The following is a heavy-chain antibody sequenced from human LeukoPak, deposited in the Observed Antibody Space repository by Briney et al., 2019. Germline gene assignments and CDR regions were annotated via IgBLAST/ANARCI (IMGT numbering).Heavy chain of an antibody. CDR3: ARGPYYYDSSGYYYGFGVARAFDI. CDR2: IYYSGST. CDR1: GGSISSSTYY. D-gene: IGHD3-22*01. Sequence: PSETLSLTCTVSGGSISSSTYYWGWIRQPPGKGLEWIGTIYYSGSTNYNPSLKSRVTISVDTSKNQFSLKLSSVTAADTAVYYCARGPYYYDSSGYYYGFGVARAFDIWGQGTMVTVSS. V-gene: IGHV4-39*07. J-gene: IGHJ3*02.